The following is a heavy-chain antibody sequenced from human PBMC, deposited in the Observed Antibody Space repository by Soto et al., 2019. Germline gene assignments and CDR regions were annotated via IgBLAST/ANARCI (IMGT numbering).Heavy chain of an antibody. D-gene: IGHD4-17*01. V-gene: IGHV1-18*01. CDR1: GYTFTSYG. CDR2: ISAYNGNT. J-gene: IGHJ3*01. CDR3: TRDVKFSLRDAFYL. Sequence: GASVKVSCKASGYTFTSYGISWVRQAPGQGLEWMGWISAYNGNTNYAQKLQGRVTMTTDTSTSTAYMALRSLRSNDTAVYYCTRDVKFSLRDAFYLWGQGTMVTVSS.